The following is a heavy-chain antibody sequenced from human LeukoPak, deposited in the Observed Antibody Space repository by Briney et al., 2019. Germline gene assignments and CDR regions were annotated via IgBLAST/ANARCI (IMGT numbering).Heavy chain of an antibody. CDR3: ARDHGGDVLFDY. J-gene: IGHJ4*02. V-gene: IGHV1-2*02. CDR1: GYTFTGYY. D-gene: IGHD2-21*01. Sequence: ASVKVSCKASGYTFTGYYMHWGRQAPGQGDEWVGWSNPNSGGTNYAQKFQGRGTITRYTSISTASMELSRLRSDDAAVYYCARDHGGDVLFDYWGQGTLVTVSS. CDR2: SNPNSGGT.